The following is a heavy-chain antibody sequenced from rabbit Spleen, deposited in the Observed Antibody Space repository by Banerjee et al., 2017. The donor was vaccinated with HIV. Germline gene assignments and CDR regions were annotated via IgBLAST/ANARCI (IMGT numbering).Heavy chain of an antibody. Sequence: QEQLEESGGDLVKPEGSLTLTCTASGFSFSSSYWISCVRQAPGKGLEWIGCIVTGSASTSYASWAKGRFTISKTSSTTVTLQLNSLTAADTATYFCARDSGSSFSSYGMDLWGQGTLVTVS. CDR1: GFSFSSSYW. CDR2: IVTGSAST. J-gene: IGHJ6*01. CDR3: ARDSGSSFSSYGMDL. D-gene: IGHD8-1*01. V-gene: IGHV1S45*01.